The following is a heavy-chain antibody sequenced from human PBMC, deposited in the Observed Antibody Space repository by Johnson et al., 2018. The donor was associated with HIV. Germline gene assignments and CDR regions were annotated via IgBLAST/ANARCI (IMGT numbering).Heavy chain of an antibody. D-gene: IGHD2-15*01. V-gene: IGHV3-15*01. J-gene: IGHJ3*02. CDR3: TTLGYCSGGSCYSGRGFDI. CDR2: IKSKTDGGTT. Sequence: VLLVESGGGLVKPGGSLRLSCAASGFTFSNAWMSWVRQAPGKWLEWVGRIKSKTDGGTTDYAAPVKGRFTISRDDSKNTLYLQMNSLKTEDTAVYYCTTLGYCSGGSCYSGRGFDIWGQGTMVTVSS. CDR1: GFTFSNAW.